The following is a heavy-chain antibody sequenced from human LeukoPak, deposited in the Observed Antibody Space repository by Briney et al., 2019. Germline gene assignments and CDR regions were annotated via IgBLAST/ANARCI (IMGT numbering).Heavy chain of an antibody. Sequence: SETLSLTCTVSGGSMDNHYWSWIRQAPGEGLEWVGYIYYTGSTNYNPSLKSRVTISIDTSKNQFSLKLSSATAADTAVYYCARLVASTNYYMDVWGKGTTVTVSS. CDR1: GGSMDNHY. CDR2: IYYTGST. J-gene: IGHJ6*03. CDR3: ARLVASTNYYMDV. V-gene: IGHV4-59*11. D-gene: IGHD2-21*01.